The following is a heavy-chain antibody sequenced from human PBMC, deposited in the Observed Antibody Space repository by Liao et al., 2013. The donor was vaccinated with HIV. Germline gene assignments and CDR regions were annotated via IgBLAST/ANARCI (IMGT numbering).Heavy chain of an antibody. CDR3: ARGDRNNTYYPHWYFDL. V-gene: IGHV4-4*07. CDR1: GGSISSYY. CDR2: IYSSGSA. J-gene: IGHJ2*01. Sequence: QVQLQESGPGLVKPSETLSLTCTVSGGSISSYYWSWIRQPAGKGLEWIGRIYSSGSANYNPSLKSRVTMSVDTSKNQFSLKLSSVTAADTAVYYCARGDRNNTYYPHWYFDLWGRGTLVTVSS. D-gene: IGHD3-22*01.